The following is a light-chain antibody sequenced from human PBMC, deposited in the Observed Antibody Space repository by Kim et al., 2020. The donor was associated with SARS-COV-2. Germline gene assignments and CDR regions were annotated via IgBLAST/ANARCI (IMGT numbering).Light chain of an antibody. CDR2: VNSDGSQ. CDR3: QTWGTGGV. V-gene: IGLV4-69*01. Sequence: QPVLTQSPSASASLGASVKLTCTLSSGHSSYAVTWHQQQPEKGPRYLMKVNSDGSQTKGDGIPARFSGSSSGAERYLTISSLQSEDEADYYCQTWGTGGVFGGGTQLTVL. CDR1: SGHSSYA. J-gene: IGLJ2*01.